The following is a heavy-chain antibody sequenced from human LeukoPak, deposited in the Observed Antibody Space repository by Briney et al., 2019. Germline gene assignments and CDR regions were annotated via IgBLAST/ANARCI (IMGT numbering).Heavy chain of an antibody. CDR2: IYPGDSDT. V-gene: IGHV5-51*01. CDR3: ARHSSSYYDFWSGYYTGMSGDAFDI. J-gene: IGHJ3*02. CDR1: GYSFTSYW. Sequence: GESLKISCKGSGYSFTSYWIGWVRQMPGKGLEWMGIIYPGDSDTGYSPSFQGQVTISADKSISTAYLQWSSLKASDTAMYYCARHSSSYYDFWSGYYTGMSGDAFDIWGKGTMVTVSS. D-gene: IGHD3-3*01.